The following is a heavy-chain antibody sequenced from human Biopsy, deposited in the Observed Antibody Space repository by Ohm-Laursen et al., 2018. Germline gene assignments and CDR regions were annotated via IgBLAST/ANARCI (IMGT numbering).Heavy chain of an antibody. D-gene: IGHD4-17*01. Sequence: SVKASCKASGGSFSDYGLSWVRQAPGRGLEWMGRVIPIFNTANYAQNFQDRLTITADRSTNTAYMELNSLRSEDTAVYFCATLTEDYGASPDSWGQGTLVGVSS. J-gene: IGHJ4*02. CDR3: ATLTEDYGASPDS. V-gene: IGHV1-69*06. CDR1: GGSFSDYG. CDR2: VIPIFNTA.